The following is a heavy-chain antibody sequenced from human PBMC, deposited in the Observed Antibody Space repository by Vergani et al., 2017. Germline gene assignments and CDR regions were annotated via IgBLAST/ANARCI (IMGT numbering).Heavy chain of an antibody. J-gene: IGHJ1*01. Sequence: EVQLVESGGGLVQPGRSLRLSCAASGFTFDDYAMHWVRQAPGKGMEWVSGISWNSGSIGYADSVKGRFTISRDNAKNSLYLQMNSLRAEDTDLYYCAKVSSGWYGYFQHWGQGTLVTVSS. V-gene: IGHV3-9*01. D-gene: IGHD6-19*01. CDR2: ISWNSGSI. CDR3: AKVSSGWYGYFQH. CDR1: GFTFDDYA.